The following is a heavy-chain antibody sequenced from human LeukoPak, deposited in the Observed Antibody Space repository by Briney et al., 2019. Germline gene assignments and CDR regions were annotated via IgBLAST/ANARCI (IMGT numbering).Heavy chain of an antibody. D-gene: IGHD5-12*01. CDR3: AKHSYRVDSFTDY. J-gene: IGHJ4*02. Sequence: GGSLRLSCVVSGFTFSSYGMSWVRQAPRKGLEWVSSISGSGGSTYYADSVKGRFTISRDNSKNTLYLQMNSLRAEDTAVYYCAKHSYRVDSFTDYWGQGTLVTVSS. CDR1: GFTFSSYG. CDR2: ISGSGGST. V-gene: IGHV3-23*01.